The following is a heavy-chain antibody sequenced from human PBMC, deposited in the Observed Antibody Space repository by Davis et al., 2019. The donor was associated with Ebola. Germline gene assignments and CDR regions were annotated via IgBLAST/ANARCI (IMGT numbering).Heavy chain of an antibody. Sequence: SETLSLTCAVSGGSISSGGYSWSWIRQPPGKGLEWFGYIYHSGSTNYNPPLKSRVTISVDTSKNQFSLKLSSVTAADTAVYYCARGIGSGSYYSPWGQGTLVTVSS. CDR3: ARGIGSGSYYSP. J-gene: IGHJ5*02. CDR2: IYHSGST. CDR1: GGSISSGGYS. V-gene: IGHV4-30-2*01. D-gene: IGHD3-10*01.